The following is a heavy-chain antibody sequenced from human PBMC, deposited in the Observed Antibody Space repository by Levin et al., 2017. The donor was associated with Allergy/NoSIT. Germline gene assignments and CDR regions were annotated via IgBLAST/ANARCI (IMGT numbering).Heavy chain of an antibody. CDR3: ARDARLDIDPPNWFDP. CDR2: LYTSGST. CDR1: GGSISDSY. D-gene: IGHD2-2*03. V-gene: IGHV4-4*07. Sequence: KSSETLSLTCSVSGGSISDSYWTWIRQPAGKGLEWIGRLYTSGSTNYNPSLKSRVTMSLDMSKNQFSLSLSSVTAADTAVYYCARDARLDIDPPNWFDPWGQGTLVTVSS. J-gene: IGHJ5*02.